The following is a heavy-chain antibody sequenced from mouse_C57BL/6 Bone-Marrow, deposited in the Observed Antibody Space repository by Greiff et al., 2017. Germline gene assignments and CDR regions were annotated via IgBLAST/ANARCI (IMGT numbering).Heavy chain of an antibody. J-gene: IGHJ2*01. CDR3: ARSSDYFDY. CDR1: GYTFTSYT. CDR2: INPSSGYT. D-gene: IGHD3-1*01. Sequence: VQLVESGAELARPGASVKMSCKASGYTFTSYTMHWVKQRPGQGLEWIGYINPSSGYTKYNQKFKDKATLTADKSSSTAYMQLSSLTSEDSAVYYCARSSDYFDYWGQGTTLTVSS. V-gene: IGHV1-4*01.